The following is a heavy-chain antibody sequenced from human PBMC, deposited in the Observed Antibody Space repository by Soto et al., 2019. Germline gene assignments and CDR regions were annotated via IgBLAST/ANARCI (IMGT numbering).Heavy chain of an antibody. CDR3: ARDWSYFDY. V-gene: IGHV3-30-3*01. J-gene: IGHJ4*02. CDR2: ISYDGSNK. Sequence: GGSLRLSCAASGFTFSSYAMHWVRQAPGKGLEWVAVISYDGSNKYYADSVKGRFTISRDNSKKTLYLQMNSLRAEDTAVYNCARDWSYFDYWGQGTLVTVSS. CDR1: GFTFSSYA. D-gene: IGHD2-8*02.